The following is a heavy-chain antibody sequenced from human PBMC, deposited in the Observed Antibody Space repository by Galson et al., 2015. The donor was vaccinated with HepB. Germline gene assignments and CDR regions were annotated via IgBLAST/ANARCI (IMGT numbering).Heavy chain of an antibody. V-gene: IGHV3-64D*06. CDR1: GFTFTAYP. Sequence: SLRLSCAASGFTFTAYPMHWVRQAPGKGLQYVSVISNNGGNTFYADSVKGRFTISRDNSKHTLYLQMSSLRTEDTGVYYCVKAKNAGSWFYDAFDIWGQGTLVTVSS. CDR3: VKAKNAGSWFYDAFDI. D-gene: IGHD6-13*01. J-gene: IGHJ3*02. CDR2: ISNNGGNT.